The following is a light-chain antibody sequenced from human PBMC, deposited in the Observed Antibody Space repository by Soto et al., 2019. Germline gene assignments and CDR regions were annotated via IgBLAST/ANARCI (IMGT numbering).Light chain of an antibody. CDR1: QDIDNF. J-gene: IGKJ4*01. Sequence: DIQMTQSPSSLSAFVGDRVTITCRASQDIDNFLAWYQQKPGKVPKLLIYAASTFQSGVPSRFSGSGSGTDFTLTISSLQPEDVATYYCQKCKVAPFTVGGGTKVDSK. CDR2: AAS. CDR3: QKCKVAPFT. V-gene: IGKV1-27*01.